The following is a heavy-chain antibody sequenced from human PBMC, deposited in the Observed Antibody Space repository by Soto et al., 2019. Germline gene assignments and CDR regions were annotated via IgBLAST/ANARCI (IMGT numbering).Heavy chain of an antibody. J-gene: IGHJ4*02. V-gene: IGHV3-15*01. CDR2: ITSQVDGETT. CDR1: GSRLIESW. D-gene: IGHD3-16*02. CDR3: SNYAFIWWTYRYRWAH. Sequence: EVPLVESGGGLVQPGESLRLSCAAYGSRLIESWLSWVRQAPGKGLEWVARITSQVDGETTDYAAPVKGRFVISRDDSKNSLDRQMYNLITVDTAVYYCSNYAFIWWTYRYRWAHWGQGTLVTVSS.